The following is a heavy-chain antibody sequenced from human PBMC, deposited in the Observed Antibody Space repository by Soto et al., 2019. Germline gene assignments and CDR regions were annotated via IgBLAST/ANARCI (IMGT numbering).Heavy chain of an antibody. Sequence: GESLKISGKGSGYSFTSYWISWVRQMPGKGLEWMGRIDPSDSYTNYSPSFQGHVTISADKSISTAYLQWSSLKASDTAMYYCARLDYYDSSGYYNWFDPWVQGTLVTVSS. CDR3: ARLDYYDSSGYYNWFDP. D-gene: IGHD3-22*01. CDR2: IDPSDSYT. CDR1: GYSFTSYW. V-gene: IGHV5-10-1*01. J-gene: IGHJ5*02.